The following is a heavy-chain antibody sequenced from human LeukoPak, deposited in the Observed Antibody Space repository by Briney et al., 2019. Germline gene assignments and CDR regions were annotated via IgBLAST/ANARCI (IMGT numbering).Heavy chain of an antibody. Sequence: PGGSLRLSCDSSGFAFSNYAMTWGRQAPGKGLEWVASISYTGGSRRYADSVKGRFTVSRDNSKRTLPLAMASLRGEDTAVYFCATGLKQEKGGKTAAGPFDHWGQGTPVVVSS. CDR3: ATGLKQEKGGKTAAGPFDH. CDR2: ISYTGGSR. CDR1: GFAFSNYA. V-gene: IGHV3-23*01. J-gene: IGHJ4*02. D-gene: IGHD6-13*01.